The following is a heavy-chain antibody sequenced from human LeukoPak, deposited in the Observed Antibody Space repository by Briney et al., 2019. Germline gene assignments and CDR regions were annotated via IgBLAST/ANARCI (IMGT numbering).Heavy chain of an antibody. Sequence: PGGSLRLSCAASGFTFRSYSMNWVRQAPGKGLEWVSSISGSSSDIYYADSVKGRFTISRDNSKNSLYLQMKSLRAEDTALYYCARRGYHDYSGFDYWGQGTLVTVSS. J-gene: IGHJ4*02. V-gene: IGHV3-21*01. CDR1: GFTFRSYS. CDR3: ARRGYHDYSGFDY. CDR2: ISGSSSDI. D-gene: IGHD1-26*01.